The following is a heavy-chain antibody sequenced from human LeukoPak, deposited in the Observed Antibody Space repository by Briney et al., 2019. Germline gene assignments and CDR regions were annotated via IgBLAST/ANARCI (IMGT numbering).Heavy chain of an antibody. CDR3: VRDNPRCCGVIPANIDDY. D-gene: IGHD2-15*01. J-gene: IGHJ4*02. V-gene: IGHV3-48*01. CDR2: ISYDSMIK. CDR1: GFSFSRDS. Sequence: GTSLRLSCEASGFSFSRDSMNWVRQAPGKGLEWISYISYDSMIKYYADSVRGRFTISRDSAKDSLYLQMHSLRAEDTAVYYCVRDNPRCCGVIPANIDDYWGQGTLVTVSS.